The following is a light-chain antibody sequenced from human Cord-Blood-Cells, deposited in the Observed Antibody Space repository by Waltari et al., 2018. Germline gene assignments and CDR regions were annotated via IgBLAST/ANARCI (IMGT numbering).Light chain of an antibody. V-gene: IGKV2-28*01. Sequence: DIVMTQSPLSLPVTPGEPASISCRSSRSLLHSNGYNYLDWYLQKPGQSPQLLIYLGSNRAAGVPDRCSGSGSGTDFTLKISRVEAEDVGVYYCMQALQTPRTFGQGTKVEIK. J-gene: IGKJ1*01. CDR1: RSLLHSNGYNY. CDR3: MQALQTPRT. CDR2: LGS.